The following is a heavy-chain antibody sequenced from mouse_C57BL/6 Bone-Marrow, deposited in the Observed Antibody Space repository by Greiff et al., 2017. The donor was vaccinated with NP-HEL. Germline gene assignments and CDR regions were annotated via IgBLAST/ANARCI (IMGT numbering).Heavy chain of an antibody. J-gene: IGHJ1*03. CDR1: GFNIKDDY. CDR2: IDPENGDT. Sequence: EVKLVESGAELVRPGASVKLSCTASGFNIKDDYMHWVKQRPEQGLEWIGWIDPENGDTEYASKFQGKATITADTSSNTAYLQLSSLTSEDTAVYYCTTRYGSSYGDWYFDVWGTGTTVTVSS. D-gene: IGHD1-1*01. V-gene: IGHV14-4*01. CDR3: TTRYGSSYGDWYFDV.